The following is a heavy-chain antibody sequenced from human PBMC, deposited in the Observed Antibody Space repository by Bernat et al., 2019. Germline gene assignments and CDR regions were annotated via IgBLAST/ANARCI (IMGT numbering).Heavy chain of an antibody. CDR1: GFTFSSYE. J-gene: IGHJ4*02. V-gene: IGHV3-48*03. CDR2: ISSSGSTK. Sequence: EVQLVESGGGLVQPGGSLRLSCAASGFTFSSYEMNWVRQAPGKGLEWVSYISSSGSTKYYADYVKGRFTISRDNAKNSLYLQMNSLRAEDTAVYYCARNLAAAGPAGFDYWGQGTLVTVSS. D-gene: IGHD6-13*01. CDR3: ARNLAAAGPAGFDY.